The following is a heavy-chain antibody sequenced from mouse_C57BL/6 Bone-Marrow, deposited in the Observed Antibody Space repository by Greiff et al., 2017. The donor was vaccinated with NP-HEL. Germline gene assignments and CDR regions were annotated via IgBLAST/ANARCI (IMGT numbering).Heavy chain of an antibody. CDR2: IYPRSGNT. J-gene: IGHJ3*01. D-gene: IGHD4-1*01. CDR3: ARGLGALFAY. Sequence: QVQLQQSGAELARPGASVKLSCKASGYTFTSYGISWVKQRTGQGLEWIGEIYPRSGNTYYTEKFKGKATLTADKSSSTAYMELRSLTSEDSAVYFCARGLGALFAYWGQGTLVTVSA. CDR1: GYTFTSYG. V-gene: IGHV1-81*01.